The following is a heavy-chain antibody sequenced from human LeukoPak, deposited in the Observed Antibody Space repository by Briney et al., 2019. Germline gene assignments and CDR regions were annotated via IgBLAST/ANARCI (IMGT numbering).Heavy chain of an antibody. CDR1: GYSISSGYY. J-gene: IGHJ5*02. CDR2: IYHSGST. CDR3: ARRWGGSGTWFDP. V-gene: IGHV4-38-2*01. D-gene: IGHD6-25*01. Sequence: SETLSLTCAVSGYSISSGYYWGWIRQPPGKGLEWIGSIYHSGSTYYNPSLKSQVTISVDTSKNQFSLKLSSVTAADTAVYYCARRWGGSGTWFDPWGQGTLVTVSS.